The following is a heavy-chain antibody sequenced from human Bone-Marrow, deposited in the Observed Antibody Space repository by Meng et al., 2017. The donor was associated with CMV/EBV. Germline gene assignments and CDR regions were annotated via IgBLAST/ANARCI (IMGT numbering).Heavy chain of an antibody. V-gene: IGHV1-69*05. CDR3: ARDASAVDWYFDL. J-gene: IGHJ2*01. Sequence: ASAVKNPVSFVKVWCKASGSICSSDGVSWVRHAPGQGLEWMGGIIPMFGTAHYAQSFQGRLTITTDESRTTAYMELRSLRFDDTAVYYCARDASAVDWYFDLWGRGTLVTVSS. CDR1: GSICSSDG. D-gene: IGHD2-15*01. CDR2: IIPMFGTA.